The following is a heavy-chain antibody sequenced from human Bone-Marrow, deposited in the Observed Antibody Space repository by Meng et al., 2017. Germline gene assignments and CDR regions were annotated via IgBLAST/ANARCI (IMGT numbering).Heavy chain of an antibody. CDR1: GGSFSGYY. J-gene: IGHJ5*02. D-gene: IGHD3-16*01. CDR3: AKARLWGDNWFDP. V-gene: IGHV4-34*01. CDR2: INHSGST. Sequence: QVHLSRWGAGLLKPSETLSLTCAVYGGSFSGYYWSWIRQPPGKGLEWIGEINHSGSTNYNPSLKSRVTISVDTSKNQFSLKLSSVTAADTAVYYCAKARLWGDNWFDPWGQGTLVTVSS.